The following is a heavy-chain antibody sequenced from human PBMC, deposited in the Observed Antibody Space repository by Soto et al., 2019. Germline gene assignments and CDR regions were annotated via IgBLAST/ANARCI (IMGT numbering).Heavy chain of an antibody. V-gene: IGHV3-73*02. J-gene: IGHJ4*02. CDR2: VRSKANNYAT. D-gene: IGHD1-26*01. CDR3: SDGWGY. Sequence: EVQLVESGGGLVQPGGSLKLSCVASGFTFRGSVMHWVRQASGKGLEWVGRVRSKANNYATAYAASVKGRFTISRDDSKNMAYLQKNSLKTEDAAFYYCSDGWGYWGQGTLVTVSS. CDR1: GFTFRGSV.